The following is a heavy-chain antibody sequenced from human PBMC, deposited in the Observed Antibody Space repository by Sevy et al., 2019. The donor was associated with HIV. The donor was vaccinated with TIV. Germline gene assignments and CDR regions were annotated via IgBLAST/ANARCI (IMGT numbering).Heavy chain of an antibody. Sequence: GGSLRLSCAASGFTFSSYSMNWVRQAPGKGLEWVSYISSSSSTIYYADSVKGRFTISRDNAKNSLYLQMNSLRDEDTAVYYCARDLSALGALLSPYDGMDVWGQGPRSPSP. CDR3: ARDLSALGALLSPYDGMDV. D-gene: IGHD3-10*01. CDR1: GFTFSSYS. CDR2: ISSSSSTI. J-gene: IGHJ6*02. V-gene: IGHV3-48*02.